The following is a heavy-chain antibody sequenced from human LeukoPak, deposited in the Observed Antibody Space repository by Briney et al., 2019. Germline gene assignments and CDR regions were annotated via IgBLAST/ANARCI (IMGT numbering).Heavy chain of an antibody. Sequence: SETLSLTCTVSGDSITSYSWTWIRQSAGKGLEWIGRIYTTGTSNYNPFLTSPVTMSVDTSTKQFSLKLNSVTAADTAVYYCARAPRGESDAASGFYGVDVWGQGTTVTVSS. D-gene: IGHD3-22*01. CDR1: GDSITSYS. V-gene: IGHV4-4*07. CDR3: ARAPRGESDAASGFYGVDV. CDR2: IYTTGTS. J-gene: IGHJ6*02.